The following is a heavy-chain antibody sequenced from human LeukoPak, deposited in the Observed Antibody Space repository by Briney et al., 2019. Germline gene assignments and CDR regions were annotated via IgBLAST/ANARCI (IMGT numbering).Heavy chain of an antibody. CDR3: AKVLYGWGIYQIRLFDY. Sequence: GGSLRLSCAASGFTFSSYGMHWVRQAPGKGLEWVAFIRYDGSNKFYADSVKGRFTISRDNSKNTLYLQMNSLRAEDTAVYYCAKVLYGWGIYQIRLFDYWGQGTLATVS. V-gene: IGHV3-30*02. J-gene: IGHJ4*02. CDR2: IRYDGSNK. D-gene: IGHD3-10*01. CDR1: GFTFSSYG.